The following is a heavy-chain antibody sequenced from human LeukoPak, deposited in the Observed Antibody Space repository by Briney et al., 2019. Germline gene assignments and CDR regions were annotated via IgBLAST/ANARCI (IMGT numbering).Heavy chain of an antibody. J-gene: IGHJ3*02. CDR1: GFSFSSYG. Sequence: GGSLRLSCAASGFSFSSYGMHWVRQAPGKGLEWVSSISSSSSYIYYADSMKGRFTISRDNAKNSLYLQMNSLRAEDTAVYYCARAYYDSSGYYSLGSAFDIWGQGTMVTVSS. V-gene: IGHV3-21*01. D-gene: IGHD3-22*01. CDR2: ISSSSSYI. CDR3: ARAYYDSSGYYSLGSAFDI.